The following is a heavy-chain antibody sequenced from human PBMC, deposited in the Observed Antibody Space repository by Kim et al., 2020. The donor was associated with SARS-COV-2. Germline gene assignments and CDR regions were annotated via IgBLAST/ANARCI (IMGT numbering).Heavy chain of an antibody. J-gene: IGHJ4*02. CDR3: ARDGGSGWFY. Sequence: ASVKVSCKASGYTFSSEGISWVRQAPGQGLEWMGWISAHNGNTNFAQKFQGRVTMTTDTSTNTAYMELRSLTSDDTAVYYCARDGGSGWFYWGQGTLVTVSS. D-gene: IGHD6-19*01. CDR1: GYTFSSEG. V-gene: IGHV1-18*01. CDR2: ISAHNGNT.